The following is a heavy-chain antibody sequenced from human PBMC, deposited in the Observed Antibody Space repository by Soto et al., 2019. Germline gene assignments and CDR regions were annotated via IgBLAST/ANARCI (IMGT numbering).Heavy chain of an antibody. CDR2: IYSGGST. D-gene: IGHD2-21*02. Sequence: EVQLVESGGGLVQPGGSLRLSCAASGFTVSSHYMSWVRQAPGKGLEWVSVIYSGGSTYYTDSVKGRFTISRDNSKNTLFLQMNSLSAEDTAVYYCARDYYGGNSRYFALWGRGTLVTVSS. J-gene: IGHJ2*01. CDR3: ARDYYGGNSRYFAL. CDR1: GFTVSSHY. V-gene: IGHV3-66*01.